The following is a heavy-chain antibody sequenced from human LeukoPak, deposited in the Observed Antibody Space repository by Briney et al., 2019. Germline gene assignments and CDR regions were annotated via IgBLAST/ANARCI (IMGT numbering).Heavy chain of an antibody. J-gene: IGHJ6*02. V-gene: IGHV3-66*01. D-gene: IGHD1-26*01. CDR3: ARDPVGAIGYGMDV. CDR2: IYSGGST. Sequence: GGSLTLSCAASGFTVSSNYMSWVRQAPGKGLEWVSVIYSGGSTFYADSVKGRFTISRDTSKNTLFLQMNSLRAEDTAVYYCARDPVGAIGYGMDVWGQGSTVTVSS. CDR1: GFTVSSNY.